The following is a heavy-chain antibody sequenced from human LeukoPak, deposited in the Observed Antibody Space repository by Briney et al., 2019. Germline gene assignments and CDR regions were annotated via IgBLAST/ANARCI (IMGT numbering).Heavy chain of an antibody. Sequence: GSSVKVSCKASGGTFSSYAISWVRQAPGQGLEWMGGIIPIFGTANYAQKFQGRVTITTDESTSTAYMELSSLRSEDTAVYYCARGSFYKWIFGNYYYMDVWGKGTTVTVSS. D-gene: IGHD3-3*01. J-gene: IGHJ6*03. CDR1: GGTFSSYA. CDR2: IIPIFGTA. CDR3: ARGSFYKWIFGNYYYMDV. V-gene: IGHV1-69*05.